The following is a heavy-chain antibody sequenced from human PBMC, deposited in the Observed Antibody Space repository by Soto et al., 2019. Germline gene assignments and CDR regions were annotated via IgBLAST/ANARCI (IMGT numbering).Heavy chain of an antibody. V-gene: IGHV3-48*03. CDR1: GFTFSSYE. D-gene: IGHD3-3*01. CDR2: ISSSGSTI. Sequence: EVQLVESGGGLVQPGGSLRLSCVASGFTFSSYEMNWVRQAPGKGLEWVSYISSSGSTIYYADSVKGRFTISRDNAKNSLYLQTNSIRAEDTAVYYSARMAVLVSGYTLYYYYYGMDVWGQGTTVTVSS. J-gene: IGHJ6*02. CDR3: ARMAVLVSGYTLYYYYYGMDV.